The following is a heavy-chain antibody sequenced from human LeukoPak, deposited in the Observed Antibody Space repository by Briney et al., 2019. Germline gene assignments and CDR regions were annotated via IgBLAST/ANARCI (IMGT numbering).Heavy chain of an antibody. V-gene: IGHV3-74*01. CDR3: ARRSGIAVAGAFDY. Sequence: GGSLRLSCAASGFTFSSYWMHWVRQAPGKGLVWVSRINSDGSSTSYADSVKGRFTISRDNAKNTLYLQMNSLRAEDTAVYYCARRSGIAVAGAFDYWGQGTLVTVSS. D-gene: IGHD6-19*01. CDR2: INSDGSST. J-gene: IGHJ4*02. CDR1: GFTFSSYW.